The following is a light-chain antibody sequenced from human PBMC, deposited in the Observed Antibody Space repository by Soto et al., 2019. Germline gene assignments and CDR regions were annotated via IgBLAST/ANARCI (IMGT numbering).Light chain of an antibody. V-gene: IGKV2-30*01. CDR1: PCLVNSDGNTY. Sequence: MTQSPLSLPVTRGQAASTSCMSIPCLVNSDGNTYLHWFQQRPGQSPRRLMYRVSNRDSGVPDRFSGSGSGTDFTLRFSRVEAEDVGVYYCMQGTHWPWTFGQWTKVDI. CDR2: RVS. CDR3: MQGTHWPWT. J-gene: IGKJ1*01.